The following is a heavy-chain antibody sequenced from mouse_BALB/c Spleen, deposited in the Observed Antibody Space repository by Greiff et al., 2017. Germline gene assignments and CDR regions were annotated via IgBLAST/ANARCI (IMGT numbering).Heavy chain of an antibody. J-gene: IGHJ4*01. CDR2: ISSGSSTI. V-gene: IGHV5-17*02. CDR3: ARWGGYDGGMDY. D-gene: IGHD2-14*01. Sequence: EVKLVESGGGLVQPGGSRKLSCAASGFTFSSFGMHWVRQAPEKGLEWVAYISSGSSTIYYADTVKGRFTISRDNPKNTLFLQMTSLRSEDTAMYYCARWGGYDGGMDYWGQGTSVTVSS. CDR1: GFTFSSFG.